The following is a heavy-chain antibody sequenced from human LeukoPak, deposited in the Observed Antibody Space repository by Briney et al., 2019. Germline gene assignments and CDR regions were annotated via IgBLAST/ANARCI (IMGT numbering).Heavy chain of an antibody. J-gene: IGHJ5*02. CDR2: INHSGST. V-gene: IGHV4-34*01. Sequence: PSETLSLTCAVYGGSFSGYYWSWIRQPPGKGLEWIGEINHSGSTNYNPSLKSRVIISVDTSKNQFSLKLSSVTAADTAVYYCARGPRWFDPWGQGTLVTVSS. CDR3: ARGPRWFDP. CDR1: GGSFSGYY.